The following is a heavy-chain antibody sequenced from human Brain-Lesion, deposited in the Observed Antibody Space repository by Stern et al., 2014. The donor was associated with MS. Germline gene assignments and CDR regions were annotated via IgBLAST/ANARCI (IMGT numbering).Heavy chain of an antibody. J-gene: IGHJ5*02. V-gene: IGHV4-39*02. D-gene: IGHD2-15*01. Sequence: VQLVESGPGLVKPSETLSLTCTVAGGSVSSTSYAWAWIRQPPGKGLGWIGTIYYSGNTSYSPPSKGRPPISLAPSKNHFSLQLRSLTAADTAVYYCAGEEDIRYCSGGSCTGNWFDPWGQGTLVTVSS. CDR3: AGEEDIRYCSGGSCTGNWFDP. CDR2: IYYSGNT. CDR1: GGSVSSTSYA.